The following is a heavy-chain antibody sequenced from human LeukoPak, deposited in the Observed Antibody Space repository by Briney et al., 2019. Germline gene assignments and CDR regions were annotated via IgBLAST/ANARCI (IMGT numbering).Heavy chain of an antibody. D-gene: IGHD3-3*01. Sequence: PGGSLRLSRAASGFTFTGHTMTWLRQAPGRGLEWVSIIGGRDDRTYYADSVKGRFTISRDNSKNTLYLQMNSLRGEDTAVYYCAKDPNPFYDFWSGYKWGQGTLVTVSS. CDR1: GFTFTGHT. CDR3: AKDPNPFYDFWSGYK. CDR2: IGGRDDRT. J-gene: IGHJ4*02. V-gene: IGHV3-23*01.